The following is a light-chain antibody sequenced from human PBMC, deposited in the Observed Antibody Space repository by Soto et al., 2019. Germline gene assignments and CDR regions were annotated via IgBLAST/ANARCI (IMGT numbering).Light chain of an antibody. V-gene: IGKV1-5*01. Sequence: DIQMTQSPSTLSASVGDRVTITCRASQNVNSWVAWYQQKPGKAPKFLIYDASNLESGVPSRFSGRGSGTEFTLTISSLQPDDFATSDCQRYNSNSRTFGQGTRV. CDR1: QNVNSW. CDR3: QRYNSNSRT. CDR2: DAS. J-gene: IGKJ1*01.